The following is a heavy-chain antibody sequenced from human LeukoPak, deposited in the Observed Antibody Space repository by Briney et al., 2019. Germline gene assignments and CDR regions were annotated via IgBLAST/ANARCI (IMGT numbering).Heavy chain of an antibody. D-gene: IGHD3-22*01. CDR2: ISSSGSTI. Sequence: PGGSLRLSCAASGFTFSSYEMNWVRQAPGKGLEWVSYISSSGSTIYYADSVKGRFTISRDNAKNSLYLQMNSLRAEDTAVYYCARDVSWLLMVFDYWGQGTLVTVSS. V-gene: IGHV3-48*03. CDR1: GFTFSSYE. J-gene: IGHJ4*02. CDR3: ARDVSWLLMVFDY.